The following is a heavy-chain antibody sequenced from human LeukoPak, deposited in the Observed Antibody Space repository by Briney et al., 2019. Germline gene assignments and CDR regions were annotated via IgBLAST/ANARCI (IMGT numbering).Heavy chain of an antibody. D-gene: IGHD6-19*01. Sequence: GGGLRTSFAAPGFALSSYEIKRGRPAPGEGGGGGFSIISSDSIIYYADSVKGRFTISRDNAKNSLYLQMNSLRAEDTAVYYCARGDNSGPDYYYYMDVWGKGTTVTISS. CDR3: ARGDNSGPDYYYYMDV. J-gene: IGHJ6*03. CDR1: GFALSSYE. V-gene: IGHV3-48*03. CDR2: IISSDSII.